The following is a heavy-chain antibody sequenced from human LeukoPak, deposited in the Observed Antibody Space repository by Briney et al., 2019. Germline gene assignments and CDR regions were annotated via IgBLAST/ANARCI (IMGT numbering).Heavy chain of an antibody. J-gene: IGHJ4*02. D-gene: IGHD4-17*01. Sequence: PSETLSLTCTVSGGSISSYYWSWIRQPAGKGLEWIGRIYTSGSTNYNPSLKSRVTMSVDTSKSQFSLRLTSVTAADTAVYYCANGETVTTSPFDHWGQGLLVTVSS. CDR1: GGSISSYY. V-gene: IGHV4-4*07. CDR2: IYTSGST. CDR3: ANGETVTTSPFDH.